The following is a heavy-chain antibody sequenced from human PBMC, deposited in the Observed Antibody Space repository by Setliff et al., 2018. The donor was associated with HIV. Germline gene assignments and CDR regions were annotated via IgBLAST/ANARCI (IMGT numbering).Heavy chain of an antibody. V-gene: IGHV1-2*02. J-gene: IGHJ3*02. CDR3: ARDIGYCSSTSCYHAFDI. CDR1: GYTFTGYY. Sequence: ASVKVSCKASGYTFTGYYMHWVRQAPGQGLEWMGWINPNSGGTNYAQKFQGRVTMTRDTSISTAYMELSRLRSDDTAVYYCARDIGYCSSTSCYHAFDIWGQVTMVTVSS. D-gene: IGHD2-2*01. CDR2: INPNSGGT.